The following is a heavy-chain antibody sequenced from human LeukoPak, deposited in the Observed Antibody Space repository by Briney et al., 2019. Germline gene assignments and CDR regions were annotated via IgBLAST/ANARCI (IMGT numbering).Heavy chain of an antibody. V-gene: IGHV5-51*01. CDR3: ARPHYYGSGSYYSGFDI. J-gene: IGHJ3*02. Sequence: GESLKISCQGSGYSFTSYWTAWFRQMPGKGLEWMGIIYPADSDTRYSPSFQGQVSISADKSMSIAYLQWRSLKASDTAMYYCARPHYYGSGSYYSGFDIWGQGTMVTVSS. CDR2: IYPADSDT. D-gene: IGHD3-10*01. CDR1: GYSFTSYW.